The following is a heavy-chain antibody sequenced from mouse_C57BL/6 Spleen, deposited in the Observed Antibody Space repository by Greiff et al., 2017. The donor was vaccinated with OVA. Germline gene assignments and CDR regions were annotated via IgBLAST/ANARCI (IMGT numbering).Heavy chain of an antibody. CDR2: INPNNGGT. J-gene: IGHJ2*01. CDR3: ARSGIYMDY. D-gene: IGHD1-3*01. CDR1: GYTFTGYY. Sequence: EVQLQQSGPELVKPGASVKISCKASGYTFTGYYMNWVKQRPGKSLEWIGDINPNNGGTSYNQKFKGKATLTVDKSSSTAYMELRSLTTEDYAVYYCARSGIYMDYWGQGTTLTVSS. V-gene: IGHV1-26*01.